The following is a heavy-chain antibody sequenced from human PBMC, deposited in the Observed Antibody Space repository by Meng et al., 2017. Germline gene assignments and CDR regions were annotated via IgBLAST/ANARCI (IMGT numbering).Heavy chain of an antibody. Sequence: SVKVSCKASGGTFSSYTISWVRQAPGQGLEWMGRIIPILGIANYAQKFQGRVTITADKSTSTAYMELSSLTSEDTAVYYCAREWYSSSWFLPDYYYGMDVWGQGTTVTVSS. J-gene: IGHJ6*02. CDR1: GGTFSSYT. D-gene: IGHD6-13*01. CDR3: AREWYSSSWFLPDYYYGMDV. V-gene: IGHV1-69*04. CDR2: IIPILGIA.